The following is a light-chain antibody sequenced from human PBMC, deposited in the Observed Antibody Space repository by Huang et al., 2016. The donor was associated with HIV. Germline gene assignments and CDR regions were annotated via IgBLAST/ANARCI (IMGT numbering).Light chain of an antibody. V-gene: IGKV3-15*01. CDR1: QSVSRN. CDR2: GAS. CDR3: QQYNNWPPMYT. J-gene: IGKJ2*01. Sequence: DIVLTQSPATRSMSPGQRATLSCRARQSVSRNLASFQQKPGQAPGLLRYGASTRATGILARFSGSGSGTEFNLTISSLQFEDFAFYYCQQYNNWPPMYTFGQGTKLEV.